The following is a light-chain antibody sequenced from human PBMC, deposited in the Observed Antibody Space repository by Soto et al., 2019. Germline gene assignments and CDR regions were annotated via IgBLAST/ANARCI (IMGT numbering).Light chain of an antibody. CDR3: QQRSHWPGT. V-gene: IGKV3-11*01. Sequence: EIVLTQSPATLSLSPGEGATLSCRASQSLSRYLAWYQQKPGQPPRLLIYDASNRATGVPARFSGTGSGTDFTLIISSLEPEDFAVYYCQQRSHWPGTFGPGTKVEIK. CDR2: DAS. J-gene: IGKJ3*01. CDR1: QSLSRY.